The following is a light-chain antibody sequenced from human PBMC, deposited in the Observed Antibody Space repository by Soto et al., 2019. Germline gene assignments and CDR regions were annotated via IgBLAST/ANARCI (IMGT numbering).Light chain of an antibody. CDR3: QQFGSSIPHT. CDR1: QSVSSTY. CDR2: GAS. J-gene: IGKJ2*01. Sequence: EIVLTQSPGTLSLSPGERATLSCRASQSVSSTYLAWYQQKPGQTPRLLIYGASSRATGIPDRFNGSGSGTDFTLTISRLEPEDFAVYYCQQFGSSIPHTFGQGTKLEIK. V-gene: IGKV3-20*01.